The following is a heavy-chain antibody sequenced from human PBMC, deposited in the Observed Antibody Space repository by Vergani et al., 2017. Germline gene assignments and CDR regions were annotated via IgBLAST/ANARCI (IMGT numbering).Heavy chain of an antibody. CDR2: IIPIFGTA. Sequence: QVQLVQSGAEVKKPGSSVKVSCKASGGTFSSYAISWVRQAPGQGLEWMGRIIPIFGTANYAQKFQGRVTITADESTSTAYMELSSLRSEDTAVYYCAGDPHGYCSSTSCSTYGMDVWGQGTTVTVSS. D-gene: IGHD2-2*01. CDR1: GGTFSSYA. V-gene: IGHV1-69*18. CDR3: AGDPHGYCSSTSCSTYGMDV. J-gene: IGHJ6*02.